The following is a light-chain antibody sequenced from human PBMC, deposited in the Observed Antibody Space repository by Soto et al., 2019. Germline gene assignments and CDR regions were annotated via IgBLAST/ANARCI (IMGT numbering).Light chain of an antibody. CDR1: QSVSSY. CDR3: QQRSNWLT. Sequence: EIVLTQSPATLSLSPGERATLSCRASQSVSSYLAWYQQKPGQAPRLLIYDASNRATGIPARFSGSGSGTDFTLTIRSLEPEDFAFYYGQQRSNWLTVGGGTKLEIK. J-gene: IGKJ4*01. CDR2: DAS. V-gene: IGKV3-11*01.